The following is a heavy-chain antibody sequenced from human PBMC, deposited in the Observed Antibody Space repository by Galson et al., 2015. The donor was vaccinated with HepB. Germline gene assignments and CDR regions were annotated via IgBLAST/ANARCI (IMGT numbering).Heavy chain of an antibody. CDR3: ARPIRSGYYYSFDY. V-gene: IGHV1-69*04. CDR2: VIPALGTS. CDR1: GGTSGTYA. Sequence: SVKVSCKASGGTSGTYAINWLRQVPGQRLEWMGRVIPALGTSDYAQKFQGRVTLTVDKSTSTAFMEVRSLRPEDTAVYYCARPIRSGYYYSFDYWGQGTLVTVSS. J-gene: IGHJ4*02. D-gene: IGHD3-22*01.